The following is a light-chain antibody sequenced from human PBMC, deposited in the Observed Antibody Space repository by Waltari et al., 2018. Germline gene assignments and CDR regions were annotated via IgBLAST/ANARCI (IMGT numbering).Light chain of an antibody. CDR3: QQYNNWPPIT. J-gene: IGKJ5*01. CDR1: QSISSN. Sequence: EIVMTQSPATLSVSPGERATLSCRASQSISSNLAWHQQKPGQAPRLPIYGASTRATRIPARFSGSGSETEFTLTISSLQSEDFAVYYCQQYNNWPPITFGQGTRLETK. V-gene: IGKV3-15*01. CDR2: GAS.